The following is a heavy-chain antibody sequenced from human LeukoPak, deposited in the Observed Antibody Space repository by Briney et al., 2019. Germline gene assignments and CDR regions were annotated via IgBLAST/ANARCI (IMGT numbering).Heavy chain of an antibody. J-gene: IGHJ1*01. D-gene: IGHD5-24*01. Sequence: GGSLRLSCAASGFTFSYLMHWLRQVPGKGLVWVSRINNDGSDTTYADSVKGRFTISRDNAKNTLYLQMNSLRAEDTAVYYCARDSQFIGPLYWGQGTLVTVSS. CDR3: ARDSQFIGPLY. CDR1: GFTFSYL. V-gene: IGHV3-74*01. CDR2: INNDGSDT.